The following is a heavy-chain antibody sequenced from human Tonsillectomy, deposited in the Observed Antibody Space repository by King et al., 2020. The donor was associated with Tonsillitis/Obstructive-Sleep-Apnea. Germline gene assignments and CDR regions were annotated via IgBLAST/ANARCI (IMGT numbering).Heavy chain of an antibody. J-gene: IGHJ4*02. CDR1: GFTFSSYA. Sequence: QLVESGGGLVQPGGSLRLSCAASGFTFSSYAISWVRQAPGKGLEWIGTIFYSGNSYYNPSLKSRVTISVDTSKNQFSLKLSSVTAADTAVYYCARHVVAAATMSVDYWGQGTLVTVSS. D-gene: IGHD6-13*01. V-gene: IGHV4-39*01. CDR3: ARHVVAAATMSVDY. CDR2: IFYSGNS.